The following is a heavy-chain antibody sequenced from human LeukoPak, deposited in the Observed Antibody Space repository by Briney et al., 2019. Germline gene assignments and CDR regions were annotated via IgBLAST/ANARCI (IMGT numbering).Heavy chain of an antibody. CDR2: IRQDGNEK. J-gene: IGHJ4*02. D-gene: IGHD4-17*01. CDR1: GFTFNYYA. CDR3: ARGSYGDYVLDC. Sequence: QTGGSLRLSCAASGFTFNYYAMSWVRQAPGKGLEWVANIRQDGNEKYYVDSLKGRFTISRDNAKNSLYLQMNSLRAEDTAVYYCARGSYGDYVLDCWGQGTLVTVSS. V-gene: IGHV3-7*03.